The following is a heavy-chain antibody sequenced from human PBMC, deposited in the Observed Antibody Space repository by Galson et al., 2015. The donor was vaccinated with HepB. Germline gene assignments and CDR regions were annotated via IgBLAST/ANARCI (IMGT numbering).Heavy chain of an antibody. CDR3: ARELDSSSSSGRYGMDV. J-gene: IGHJ6*02. Sequence: SVKVSCKASGNTFTSYYMHWVRQAPGQGLEWMGIINPSGGSTSYAQKFQGRVTMTRDTSTSTVYMELSSLRSEDTAVYYCARELDSSSSSGRYGMDVWGQGTTVTVSS. D-gene: IGHD6-6*01. CDR2: INPSGGST. CDR1: GNTFTSYY. V-gene: IGHV1-46*01.